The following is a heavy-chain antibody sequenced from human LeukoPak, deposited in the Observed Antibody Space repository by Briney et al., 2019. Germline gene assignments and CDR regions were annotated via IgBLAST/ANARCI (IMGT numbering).Heavy chain of an antibody. CDR2: IYYSGST. CDR3: ASSPYCGGDCYSGFDY. Sequence: PSETLSLTCTVSGGSISSHYWSWIRQPPGKGLEWIGYIYYSGSTNYNPSLKSRVTISVDTSKNQFSLKLSSVTAADTAVYYCASSPYCGGDCYSGFDYWGQGTLVTVSS. CDR1: GGSISSHY. V-gene: IGHV4-59*11. D-gene: IGHD2-21*02. J-gene: IGHJ4*02.